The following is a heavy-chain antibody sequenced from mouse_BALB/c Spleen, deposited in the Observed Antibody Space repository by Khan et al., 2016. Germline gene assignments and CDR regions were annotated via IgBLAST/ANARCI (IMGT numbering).Heavy chain of an antibody. V-gene: IGHV3-6*02. CDR2: ISYDGSN. CDR3: ASQLTGWYFDV. D-gene: IGHD4-1*01. Sequence: VQLKESGPGLVKPSQSLSLTCSVTGYSITSGYYWNWIRQFPGNKLEWMGYISYDGSNNYNPSLKNRISSTRDTSKNQFFLKLNSVTTEDTATYYCASQLTGWYFDVWGAGTTVTVSS. CDR1: GYSITSGYY. J-gene: IGHJ1*01.